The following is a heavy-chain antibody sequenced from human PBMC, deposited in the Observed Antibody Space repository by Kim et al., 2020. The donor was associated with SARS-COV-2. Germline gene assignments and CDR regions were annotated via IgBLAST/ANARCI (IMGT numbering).Heavy chain of an antibody. D-gene: IGHD6-19*01. J-gene: IGHJ6*02. V-gene: IGHV3-7*04. CDR1: GFTFSSYW. CDR2: IKQDGSEK. Sequence: GGSLRLSCAASGFTFSSYWMSWVRQAPGKGLEWVANIKQDGSEKYYVDSVKGRFTISRDNAKNSLYLQMNSLRAEDTAVYYCARGGSGWSIAYYGMDVWGQGTTVTVSS. CDR3: ARGGSGWSIAYYGMDV.